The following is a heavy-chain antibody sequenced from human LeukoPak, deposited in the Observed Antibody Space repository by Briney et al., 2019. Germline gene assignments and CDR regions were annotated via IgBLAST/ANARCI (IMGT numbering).Heavy chain of an antibody. V-gene: IGHV3-53*01. Sequence: GGSLRLSCAASGFTVSSNYINWVRQAPGKGLEWVSLIYSGGTTYYADSVKGRFTISRDNSKNTLYLQMNSLRAEDTAVYYCARQTGTPLPSIFDYWGQGTLVTVSS. J-gene: IGHJ4*02. D-gene: IGHD1-1*01. CDR1: GFTVSSNY. CDR2: IYSGGTT. CDR3: ARQTGTPLPSIFDY.